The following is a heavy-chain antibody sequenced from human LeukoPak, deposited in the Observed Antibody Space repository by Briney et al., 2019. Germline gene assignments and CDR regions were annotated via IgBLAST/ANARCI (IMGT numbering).Heavy chain of an antibody. CDR2: ISGYNGNT. D-gene: IGHD3-22*01. V-gene: IGHV1-18*01. CDR3: ARVKNYYDSSGYLYYFDY. J-gene: IGHJ4*02. Sequence: GASVKVSCKASGYTFSSYGISWVRQAPGQGLEWMGWISGYNGNTNYAQKLQGRVSMTTDTSTSTAHMELRSLRSDDTAVYYCARVKNYYDSSGYLYYFDYWGQGTLVTVSS. CDR1: GYTFSSYG.